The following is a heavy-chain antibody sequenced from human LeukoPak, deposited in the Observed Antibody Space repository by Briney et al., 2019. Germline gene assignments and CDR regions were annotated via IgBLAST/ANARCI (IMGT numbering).Heavy chain of an antibody. CDR2: ISSSGSTI. V-gene: IGHV3-11*01. CDR1: GFTFSDYY. D-gene: IGHD2-21*02. CDR3: EKPEFVTRPYYFDY. J-gene: IGHJ4*02. Sequence: SGGSLRLSCAASGFTFSDYYMSWIRQAPGKGLEWVSYISSSGSTIYYADSVKGRFTISRDNAKNSLYLQMNSLRAEDTAVYYCEKPEFVTRPYYFDYWGQGTLVTVSS.